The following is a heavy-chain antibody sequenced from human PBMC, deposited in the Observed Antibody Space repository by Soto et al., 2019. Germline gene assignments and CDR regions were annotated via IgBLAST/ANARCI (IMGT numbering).Heavy chain of an antibody. CDR1: GGSISSGGYY. CDR3: AREGVPYDSSGYVDY. J-gene: IGHJ4*02. V-gene: IGHV4-31*11. D-gene: IGHD3-22*01. Sequence: SETLSLTCAVSGGSISSGGYYWSWIRQHPGKGLEWIGYIYYSGSTYYNPSLKSRVTISVDTSKNQFSLKLSSVTAADTAVYYCAREGVPYDSSGYVDYWGQGTLVTVSS. CDR2: IYYSGST.